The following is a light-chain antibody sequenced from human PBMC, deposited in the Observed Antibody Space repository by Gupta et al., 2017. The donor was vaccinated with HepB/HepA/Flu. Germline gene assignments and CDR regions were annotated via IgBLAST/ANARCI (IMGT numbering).Light chain of an antibody. V-gene: IGLV3-1*01. CDR2: QDN. CDR1: TVGDEY. Sequence: SYPLTQSPSVSVSPCQPPPITCSGATVGDEYACRHQQRPGQNPLLVIYQDNKRASEIPERFSGSNSGTTVTLTIIGTEDVDDYYYDGQEWDRNTVVFGGGTKLTVL. CDR3: QEWDRNTVV. J-gene: IGLJ2*01.